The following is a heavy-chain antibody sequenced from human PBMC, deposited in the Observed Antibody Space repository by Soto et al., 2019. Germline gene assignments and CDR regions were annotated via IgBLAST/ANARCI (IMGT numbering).Heavy chain of an antibody. CDR2: LSVGGDIT. D-gene: IGHD3-10*01. J-gene: IGHJ4*02. Sequence: PXGTLRLSCAASGFTLSNYALSWVRQAPGKGLDWVSTLSVGGDITYYADSVKGRFTLSRDKSKNTLYLQIDRLRAEDTAVYYCAKDRIPDYGSGSYYQDFDNWGQGTLVTVSS. CDR3: AKDRIPDYGSGSYYQDFDN. CDR1: GFTLSNYA. V-gene: IGHV3-23*01.